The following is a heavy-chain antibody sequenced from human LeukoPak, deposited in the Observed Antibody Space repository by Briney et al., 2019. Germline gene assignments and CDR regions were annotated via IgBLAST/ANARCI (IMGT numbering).Heavy chain of an antibody. D-gene: IGHD3-22*01. J-gene: IGHJ6*02. V-gene: IGHV3-74*01. Sequence: GGSLRLSCSASGFTFYNYWMHWVRQAPGEGLLWVSRIDFDGTITNYADSVKGRFTISRDNTKNTLYLQMNSLRAEDTAVYYCARDPTYYYDSSGISYYGMDVWGQGTTVTVSS. CDR3: ARDPTYYYDSSGISYYGMDV. CDR2: IDFDGTIT. CDR1: GFTFYNYW.